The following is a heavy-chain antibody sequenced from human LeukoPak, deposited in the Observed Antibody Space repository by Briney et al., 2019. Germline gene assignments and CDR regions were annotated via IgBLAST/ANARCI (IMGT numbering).Heavy chain of an antibody. J-gene: IGHJ4*02. CDR2: IDPSSTYI. CDR3: AKAPITIFGVVISFDY. CDR1: GFTFRSYS. Sequence: GGSLRLSCAASGFTFRSYSMNWVRQAPGKGLEWVSAIDPSSTYIYYADSVKGRFTISRDNSKNTLYLQMNSLRAEDTAVYYCAKAPITIFGVVISFDYWGQGTLVTVSS. D-gene: IGHD3-3*01. V-gene: IGHV3-21*04.